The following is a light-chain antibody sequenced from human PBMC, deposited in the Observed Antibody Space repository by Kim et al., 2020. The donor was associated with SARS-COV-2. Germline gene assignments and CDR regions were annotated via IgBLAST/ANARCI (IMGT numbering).Light chain of an antibody. CDR1: RLRYCY. CDR3: HSRDSSYSHFV. Sequence: ALEQTVRISCQEDRLRYCYATWYQQKPGQAPLLVIYGTNNRPSGIPDRFSGSRSGNTALLTITGAQAEDEADYYCHSRDSSYSHFVFGTGTKVTVL. J-gene: IGLJ1*01. V-gene: IGLV3-19*01. CDR2: GTN.